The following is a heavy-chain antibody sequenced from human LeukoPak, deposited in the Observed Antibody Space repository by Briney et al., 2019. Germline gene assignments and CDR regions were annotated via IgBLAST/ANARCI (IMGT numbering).Heavy chain of an antibody. CDR3: AKDRDGYLGVFDY. Sequence: PGGSLRLSCAASGFTFGSYGMHWVRQAPGKGLEWVAVISYDGSNKYYADSVRGRFTISRDNSKNTLYLQMNSLRAEDTAVYYCAKDRDGYLGVFDYWGQGTLVTVSS. CDR1: GFTFGSYG. V-gene: IGHV3-30*18. D-gene: IGHD5-24*01. CDR2: ISYDGSNK. J-gene: IGHJ4*02.